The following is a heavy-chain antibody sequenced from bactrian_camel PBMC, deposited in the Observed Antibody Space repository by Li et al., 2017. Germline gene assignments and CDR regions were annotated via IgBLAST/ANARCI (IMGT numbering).Heavy chain of an antibody. Sequence: VESGGGSVQAGGSLRLSCAVSGYTVSRYCMGWFRQAPGRGREGVAAIESDGTTSLADSVKGRFTISRDNAKNTLYLQMNGLKPEDTAVYYCVRGGYSGYARLAAYWGQGTQVTVS. CDR2: IESDGTT. D-gene: IGHD4*01. V-gene: IGHV3S10*01. CDR1: GYTVSRYC. J-gene: IGHJ4*01. CDR3: VRGGYSGYARLAAY.